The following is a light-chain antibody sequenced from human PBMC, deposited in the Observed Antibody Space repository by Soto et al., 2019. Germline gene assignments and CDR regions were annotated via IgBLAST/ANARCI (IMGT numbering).Light chain of an antibody. CDR2: EVS. J-gene: IGLJ2*01. CDR1: GSDVGGYNY. Sequence: QSALTQPASVSGSPGQSITISCTGTGSDVGGYNYVSWYQHHPGKAPKLMIYEVSNRPSGASNRFSGSKSGNTASLTISGLQAEDEADYYCSSYTSSSTPHVVFGGGTQLTVL. V-gene: IGLV2-14*01. CDR3: SSYTSSSTPHVV.